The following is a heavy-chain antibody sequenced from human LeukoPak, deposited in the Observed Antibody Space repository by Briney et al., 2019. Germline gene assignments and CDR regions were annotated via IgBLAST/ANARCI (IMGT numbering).Heavy chain of an antibody. CDR3: ARGAEQQRLAHFDY. CDR2: INPNNGGT. Sequence: GASVKVSCKASGYIFTGYYMHWVRQAPGQGLEWMGWINPNNGGTKSAQKFQGRVTMTRDTSISTAYMKLSSLRSDDTAIYYCARGAEQQRLAHFDYWGQGTLVTVSS. V-gene: IGHV1-2*02. J-gene: IGHJ4*02. D-gene: IGHD6-13*01. CDR1: GYIFTGYY.